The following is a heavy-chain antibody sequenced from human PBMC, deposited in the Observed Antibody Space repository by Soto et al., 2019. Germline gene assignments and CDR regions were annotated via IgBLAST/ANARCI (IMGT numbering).Heavy chain of an antibody. CDR1: GFTFSSYW. CDR2: IKQDGSEK. Sequence: GGSLRLSCAASGFTFSSYWMSWVRQAPGKGLEWVANIKQDGSEKYYVDSVKGRFTISRDNAKNSLYLQMNSLRAEDTVVYYCARLYSSSWYYYYGMDVWGQGTTVTVSS. CDR3: ARLYSSSWYYYYGMDV. V-gene: IGHV3-7*01. J-gene: IGHJ6*02. D-gene: IGHD6-13*01.